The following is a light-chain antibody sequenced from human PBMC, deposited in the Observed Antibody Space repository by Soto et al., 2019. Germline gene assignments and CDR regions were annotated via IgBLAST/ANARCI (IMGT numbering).Light chain of an antibody. CDR1: SSDVGAYNF. CDR2: NVY. J-gene: IGLJ1*01. Sequence: QAVVTQPASFSGSPGQSITISCTGTSSDVGAYNFVSWHQQHPGKAPKLMIYNVYDRPSGISYRFSGSKSGNTASLTISGRQGEDEADYYCSEYTVSRTYVFGPGTKLTVL. V-gene: IGLV2-14*03. CDR3: SEYTVSRTYV.